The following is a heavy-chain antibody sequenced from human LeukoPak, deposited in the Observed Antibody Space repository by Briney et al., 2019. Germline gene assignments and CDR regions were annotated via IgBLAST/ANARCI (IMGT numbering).Heavy chain of an antibody. CDR1: GYAFNIYE. V-gene: IGHV1-8*01. CDR3: AVHLPGDYLDR. J-gene: IGHJ4*02. CDR2: MKPDSGNT. Sequence: GGSVTVSCKPSGYAFNIYEINWVRQATGHGLEWMGWMKPDSGNTGFAQKFQGRVTMTRNTSITTAYMELSSLRFEDTAVYYCAVHLPGDYLDRWGQGTLVTVSS.